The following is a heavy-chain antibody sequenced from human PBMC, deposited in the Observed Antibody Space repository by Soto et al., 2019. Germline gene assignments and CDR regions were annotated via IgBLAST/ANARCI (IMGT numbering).Heavy chain of an antibody. V-gene: IGHV3-33*01. D-gene: IGHD3-16*02. J-gene: IGHJ4*02. CDR3: ASGFDYIWGTYRTKEETY. CDR2: IWHDGTNK. Sequence: QAQLVESGGGVVQPGRSLRLSCAASGFSFSSYAMYWVRQAPGKGLEWVSTIWHDGTNKYYADSVKGRFTISRDNSKKTVFLEMNRLRAEDTAVYYCASGFDYIWGTYRTKEETYWGQGTRVTVSS. CDR1: GFSFSSYA.